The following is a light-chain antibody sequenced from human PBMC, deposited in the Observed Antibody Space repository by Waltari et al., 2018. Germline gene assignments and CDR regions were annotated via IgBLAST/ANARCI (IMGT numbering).Light chain of an antibody. CDR3: SSYRANSPVV. CDR1: SSHVGGYNY. CDR2: EVT. V-gene: IGLV2-14*01. Sequence: QSALTQPASASGSPGQSITMSCTGTSSHVGGYNYDSWYQHHPGKAPKLIIYEVTNRPSGLSGRFSGSKSGNTASLTISGLQAEDEADYYCSSYRANSPVVFGGGTKLTVL. J-gene: IGLJ2*01.